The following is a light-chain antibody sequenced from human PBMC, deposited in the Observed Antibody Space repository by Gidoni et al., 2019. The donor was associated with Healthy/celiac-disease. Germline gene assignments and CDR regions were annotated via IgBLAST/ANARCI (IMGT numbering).Light chain of an antibody. CDR1: SSNIGAGYD. V-gene: IGLV1-40*01. Sequence: QSVLTPPPSVSGAPGQRVTISCTGSSSNIGAGYDVPWYQQLPGTAPKLLIYGNSNRPSGVPDRFSGSKSGTSASLAITGLQAEDEADYYCQSYDSSLSGCVFGGGTKLTVL. CDR3: QSYDSSLSGCV. CDR2: GNS. J-gene: IGLJ3*02.